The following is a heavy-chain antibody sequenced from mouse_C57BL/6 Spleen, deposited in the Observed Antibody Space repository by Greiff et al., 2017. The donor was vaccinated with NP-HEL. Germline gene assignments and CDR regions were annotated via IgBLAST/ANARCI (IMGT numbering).Heavy chain of an antibody. Sequence: QVQLQQPGAELVKPGASVTLSCKASGYTFTSYWMHWVKQRPGQGLEWIGMIHPNSGSTNYNEKFKSKATLTVDKSSSTAYMQLSSLTSEDSAVYYCARSGSSFAMDYWGQGTSVTVSS. CDR3: ARSGSSFAMDY. D-gene: IGHD1-1*01. CDR2: IHPNSGST. J-gene: IGHJ4*01. CDR1: GYTFTSYW. V-gene: IGHV1-64*01.